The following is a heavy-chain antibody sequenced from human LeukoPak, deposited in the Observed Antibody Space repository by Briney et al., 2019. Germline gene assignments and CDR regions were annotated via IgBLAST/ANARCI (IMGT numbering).Heavy chain of an antibody. J-gene: IGHJ5*02. D-gene: IGHD2-2*01. V-gene: IGHV4-31*11. CDR3: ARAPADSWFDP. CDR2: IFYSGRT. Sequence: SETLSLTCAVSGGSISSGGYYWSWIRQHPGKGLEWIGYIFYSGRTYYNPSLESRITISQDMSKNQFSLKLRSVTAADTAVYYCARAPADSWFDPWGQGTLVTVSS. CDR1: GGSISSGGYY.